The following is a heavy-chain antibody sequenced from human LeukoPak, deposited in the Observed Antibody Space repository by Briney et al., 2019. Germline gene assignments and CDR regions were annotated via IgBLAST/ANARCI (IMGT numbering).Heavy chain of an antibody. CDR3: ARGRGYSYGDYYYYYYMDV. CDR2: IYHSGGT. CDR1: GYSISSGYY. D-gene: IGHD5-18*01. V-gene: IGHV4-38-2*02. J-gene: IGHJ6*03. Sequence: PSETLSLTCTVSGYSISSGYYWGWIRQPPGKGLEWIGSIYHSGGTYYNPSLKSRVTISVDTSKNQFSLKLSSVTAADTAVYYCARGRGYSYGDYYYYYYMDVWGKGTTVTVSS.